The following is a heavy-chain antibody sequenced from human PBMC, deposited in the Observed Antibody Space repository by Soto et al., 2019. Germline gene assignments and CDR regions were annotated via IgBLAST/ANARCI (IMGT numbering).Heavy chain of an antibody. D-gene: IGHD6-13*01. Sequence: GGSLRLSCAASGFTFSNYAMTWVRQAPGKGLELVSTISGSGGSTYYADSVKGRFTISRDNSKNTLYLQMNSLRAEDTAVYYCAKEQGSSRYEIDYWGQGNLVTVS. CDR2: ISGSGGST. J-gene: IGHJ4*02. CDR3: AKEQGSSRYEIDY. CDR1: GFTFSNYA. V-gene: IGHV3-23*01.